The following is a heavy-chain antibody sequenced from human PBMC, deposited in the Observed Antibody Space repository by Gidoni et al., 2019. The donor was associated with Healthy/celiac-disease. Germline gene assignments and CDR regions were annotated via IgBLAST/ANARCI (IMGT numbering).Heavy chain of an antibody. CDR2: INAGNGNT. V-gene: IGHV1-3*01. CDR3: ARGELWFNYYGMDV. J-gene: IGHJ6*02. D-gene: IGHD3-10*01. CDR1: GYTFTSYA. Sequence: QVQLVQSGAEVKKPGASVKVSCKASGYTFTSYAMHWVRQAPGQRLEWMGWINAGNGNTKYSQKFQGRVTITRDTSASTAYMELSSLRSEDTAVYYCARGELWFNYYGMDVWGQGTTVTVSS.